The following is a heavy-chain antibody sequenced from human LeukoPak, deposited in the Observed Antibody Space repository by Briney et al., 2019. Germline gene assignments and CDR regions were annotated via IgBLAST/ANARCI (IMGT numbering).Heavy chain of an antibody. Sequence: PGGSLRLSCAASGFTFSSYSMNWVRQAPGKGLVWVSRINSDGYSISYADSVRGRFTISRDNAKNTLYLQLNSLRAEDTAVYYCVRGDYYGMDVWGQGTTVTVSS. J-gene: IGHJ6*02. CDR1: GFTFSSYS. CDR3: VRGDYYGMDV. V-gene: IGHV3-74*01. CDR2: INSDGYSI.